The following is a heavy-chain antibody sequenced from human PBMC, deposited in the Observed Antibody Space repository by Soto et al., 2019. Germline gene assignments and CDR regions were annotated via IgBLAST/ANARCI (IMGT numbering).Heavy chain of an antibody. CDR3: AKDYSPLDPIAYPYYSDY. CDR2: VSGSGNHT. V-gene: IGHV3-23*01. Sequence: GGPLRLSCAASGFTFNDYAMTWVRRAPGEGLEWVSRVSGSGNHTYYADSVRGRFTISRDNSRNTVYLQMNSLRAGDTAIYYCAKDYSPLDPIAYPYYSDYWGQGTLVTVSS. D-gene: IGHD3-16*01. CDR1: GFTFNDYA. J-gene: IGHJ4*02.